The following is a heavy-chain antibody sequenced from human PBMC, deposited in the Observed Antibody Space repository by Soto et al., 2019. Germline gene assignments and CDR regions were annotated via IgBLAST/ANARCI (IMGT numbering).Heavy chain of an antibody. CDR2: INPTGGST. CDR3: ARESDSGSYRS. J-gene: IGHJ4*02. V-gene: IGHV1-46*01. Sequence: QVQLVQSGAEVKKPGASVKVSCKASGYTFTSSYMHCVRQAPGQGLEWMGIINPTGGSTSYAQKFHSRVTMTRDTSTSTVYMELSSLRSEDTAVYYCARESDSGSYRSWGQGTLVTVSS. CDR1: GYTFTSSY. D-gene: IGHD1-26*01.